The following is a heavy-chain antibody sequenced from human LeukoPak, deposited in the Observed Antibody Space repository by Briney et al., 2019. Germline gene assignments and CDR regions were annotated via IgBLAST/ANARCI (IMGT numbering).Heavy chain of an antibody. Sequence: SETLSLTCTVSGGSISSYYWSWIRQPPGKGLEWIGYIYYSGSTNYNPSLKSRVTISVDTSKNQFSLKLSSVTAADTAVYYCARHRTEIGYCSGGSCSRIFDYWGQGTLVTVSS. J-gene: IGHJ4*02. D-gene: IGHD2-15*01. CDR1: GGSISSYY. CDR2: IYYSGST. V-gene: IGHV4-59*08. CDR3: ARHRTEIGYCSGGSCSRIFDY.